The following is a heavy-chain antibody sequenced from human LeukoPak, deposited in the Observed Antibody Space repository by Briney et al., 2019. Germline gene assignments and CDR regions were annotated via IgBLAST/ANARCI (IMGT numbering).Heavy chain of an antibody. CDR3: ARDLGTGSFQVHDS. D-gene: IGHD1-26*01. Sequence: GASVTVSCMASGYTFISYGITWVRQAPGQGLEWMGWISGYNGNTNYAQKLQGRVTMTTDTSTSTAYMELRSLRSDDTAVYYCARDLGTGSFQVHDSWGQGTPATVSS. CDR2: ISGYNGNT. CDR1: GYTFISYG. V-gene: IGHV1-18*01. J-gene: IGHJ5*01.